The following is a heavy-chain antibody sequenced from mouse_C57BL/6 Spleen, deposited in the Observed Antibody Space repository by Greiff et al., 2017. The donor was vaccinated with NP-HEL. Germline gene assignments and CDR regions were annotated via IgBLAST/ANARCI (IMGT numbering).Heavy chain of an antibody. Sequence: VQLQQPGAELVKPGASVKLSCKASGYTFTSYWMHWVKQRPGQGLEWIGMIHPNSGSTNYNEKFKSKATLTVDKSSSTAYMQLSSLTSEDSAVYYCARTTVVASYFDYWGQGTTLTVSS. CDR2: IHPNSGST. CDR3: ARTTVVASYFDY. CDR1: GYTFTSYW. D-gene: IGHD1-1*01. V-gene: IGHV1-64*01. J-gene: IGHJ2*01.